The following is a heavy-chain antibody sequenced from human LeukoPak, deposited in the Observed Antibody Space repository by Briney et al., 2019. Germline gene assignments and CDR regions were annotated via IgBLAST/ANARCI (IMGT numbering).Heavy chain of an antibody. J-gene: IGHJ4*02. Sequence: GGSLRLSCAASGFTFTNYWMSWVRQAPGKGLELVANIKQDRSEKYYVDSVKGRFTISRDNAKNSLYLQMNSLRAEDTAVYYCARDRRVRRGISSSADYWGQGTLVTVSS. CDR2: IKQDRSEK. CDR3: ARDRRVRRGISSSADY. D-gene: IGHD6-6*01. CDR1: GFTFTNYW. V-gene: IGHV3-7*01.